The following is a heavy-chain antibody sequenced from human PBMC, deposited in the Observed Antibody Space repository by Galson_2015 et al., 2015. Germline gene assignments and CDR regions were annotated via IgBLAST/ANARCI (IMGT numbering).Heavy chain of an antibody. D-gene: IGHD2-8*01. CDR1: GGSISSGNYC. Sequence: TLSLTCTVSGGSISSGNYCWTWIRQHPGKGLEWIGYIFYSGSTYSNPSLQSRVGISVDTSKNKFSLNLNSVTAADTAVYYCARGRLVLKVYVYYYYGMDVWGQGTTVTVSS. CDR2: IFYSGST. CDR3: ARGRLVLKVYVYYYYGMDV. V-gene: IGHV4-31*03. J-gene: IGHJ6*02.